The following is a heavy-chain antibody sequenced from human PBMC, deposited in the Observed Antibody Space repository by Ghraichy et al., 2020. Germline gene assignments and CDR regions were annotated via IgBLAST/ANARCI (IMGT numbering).Heavy chain of an antibody. CDR2: ISSSSTYI. CDR1: GFTFSSYS. D-gene: IGHD3-22*01. J-gene: IGHJ5*02. V-gene: IGHV3-21*01. Sequence: GESLNISCAASGFTFSSYSMNWVRQAPGKGLEWVSSISSSSTYIYYADSVKGRFTLSRDNAKNSLYLQMNSLRAEDTAVYYCARDEYYYDSSGSLGLDPWGQGTLVTVSS. CDR3: ARDEYYYDSSGSLGLDP.